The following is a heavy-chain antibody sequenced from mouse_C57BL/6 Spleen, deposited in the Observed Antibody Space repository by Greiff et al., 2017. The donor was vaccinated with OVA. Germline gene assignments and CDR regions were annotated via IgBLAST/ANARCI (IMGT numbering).Heavy chain of an antibody. CDR3: ARIYYDYDEEYYYAMDY. CDR2: ISSGSSTI. J-gene: IGHJ4*01. Sequence: EVQGVESGGGLVKPGGSLKLSCAASGFTFSDYGMHWVRQAPEKGLEWVAYISSGSSTIYYADTVKGRFTISRDNAKNTLFLQMTSLRSVDTAVYYCARIYYDYDEEYYYAMDYWGQGTSVTVSS. CDR1: GFTFSDYG. V-gene: IGHV5-17*01. D-gene: IGHD2-4*01.